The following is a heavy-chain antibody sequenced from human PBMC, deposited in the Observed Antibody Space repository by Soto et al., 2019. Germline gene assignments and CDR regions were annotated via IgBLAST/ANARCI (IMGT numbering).Heavy chain of an antibody. J-gene: IGHJ5*02. CDR1: GFIFDDYA. CDR3: AKDDRAGGGWFDP. Sequence: EVQLVESGGGLVQPGRSLRLSCAASGFIFDDYAMQWVRQAPGKGLEWVSGISWNSGYIGDADSVKGRFTISRDNAKNSLYLQMDSLRAEDTALYYCAKDDRAGGGWFDPWGQGTLVTVSS. V-gene: IGHV3-9*01. D-gene: IGHD1-26*01. CDR2: ISWNSGYI.